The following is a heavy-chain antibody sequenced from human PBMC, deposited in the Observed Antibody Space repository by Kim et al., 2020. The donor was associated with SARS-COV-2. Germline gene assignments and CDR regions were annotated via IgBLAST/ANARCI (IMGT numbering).Heavy chain of an antibody. Sequence: GESLKISCKGSGYSFTSYWISWVRQMPGKGLEWMGRIDPSDSYTNYSPSFQGHVTISADKSIRTAYLQWSSLKASDTAMYYCARHDSRVAVPVYSYGMDVWGQGTTVTGSS. CDR1: GYSFTSYW. J-gene: IGHJ6*02. CDR3: ARHDSRVAVPVYSYGMDV. CDR2: IDPSDSYT. V-gene: IGHV5-10-1*01. D-gene: IGHD3-22*01.